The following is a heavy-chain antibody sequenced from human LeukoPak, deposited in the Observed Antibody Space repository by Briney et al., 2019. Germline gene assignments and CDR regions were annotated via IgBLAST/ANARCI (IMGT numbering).Heavy chain of an antibody. V-gene: IGHV3-66*04. CDR2: IYPDGNT. CDR1: GFTFSSYA. J-gene: IGHJ4*02. CDR3: ARRGHGYGSPFDY. Sequence: QPGGSLRLSCAASGFTFSSYAMSWVRQAPGKGLEWVSMIYPDGNTFYTNSVKGRFTISRDNSKNTLDLQMSSLRAEDTAVYYCARRGHGYGSPFDYWGQGTLVTVSS. D-gene: IGHD5-18*01.